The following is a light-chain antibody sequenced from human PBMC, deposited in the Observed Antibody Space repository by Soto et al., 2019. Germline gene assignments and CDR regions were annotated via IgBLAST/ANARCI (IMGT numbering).Light chain of an antibody. Sequence: QPVLTQPPSVSGAPGQRVTISCTGSSSNIGAGYDVHWYQLLPGTAPKLLIYGNINRPSGVPDRFSGSKSGTSAALAITGLQAEDEADYYCQSYDSSLSAWVFGGGTKLTVL. J-gene: IGLJ3*02. V-gene: IGLV1-40*01. CDR3: QSYDSSLSAWV. CDR1: SSNIGAGYD. CDR2: GNI.